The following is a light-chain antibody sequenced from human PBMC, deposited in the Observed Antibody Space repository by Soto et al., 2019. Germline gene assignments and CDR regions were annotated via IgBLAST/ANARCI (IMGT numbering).Light chain of an antibody. CDR3: QQYGTSPRT. V-gene: IGKV3-20*01. CDR1: QSVTSSD. J-gene: IGKJ1*01. CDR2: GAS. Sequence: EIVLTQSPGTLSLSPGERATLSCRASQSVTSSDLAWYQQKPGQAPRLLIHGASSRATGIPDRFSGSGSGTDFTLTIRRLEPEDFAVYYCQQYGTSPRTFGQGTKVDVK.